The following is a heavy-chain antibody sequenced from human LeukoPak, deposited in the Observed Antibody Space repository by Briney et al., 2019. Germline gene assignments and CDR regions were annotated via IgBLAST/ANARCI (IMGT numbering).Heavy chain of an antibody. D-gene: IGHD3-10*01. J-gene: IGHJ4*02. CDR2: IYPGDSDT. V-gene: IGHV5-51*01. Sequence: LGESLKISCKGSGYGFTSYWIGWVRQMPGKGLEWMGIIYPGDSDTRYSPSFQGQVTISADKSISTAYLQWSSLKASDTAMYYCATYRHRIKGTYYFDYWGQGTLVTVSS. CDR3: ATYRHRIKGTYYFDY. CDR1: GYGFTSYW.